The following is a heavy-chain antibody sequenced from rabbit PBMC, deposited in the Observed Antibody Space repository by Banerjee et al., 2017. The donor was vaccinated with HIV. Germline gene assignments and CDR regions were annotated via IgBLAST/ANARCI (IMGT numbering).Heavy chain of an antibody. Sequence: QQQLEESGGGLVKPGGTLTLTCKASGIDFSSSYWICWVRQAPGKGLEWIGCIGAGSGTTYYASWAKGRFTISKTSSTTVTLQMTSLTAADTATYFCARDVVAGDGYALWGPGTLVTVS. D-gene: IGHD6-1*01. J-gene: IGHJ6*01. V-gene: IGHV1S45*01. CDR2: IGAGSGTT. CDR3: ARDVVAGDGYAL. CDR1: GIDFSSSYW.